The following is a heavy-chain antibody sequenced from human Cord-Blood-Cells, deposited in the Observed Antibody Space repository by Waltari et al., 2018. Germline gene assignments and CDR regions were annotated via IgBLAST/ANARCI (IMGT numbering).Heavy chain of an antibody. Sequence: EVQLVESGGGLVKPGGSLRLSCAASGFTFSSYSMNWVRQAPGKGLEWVSSVSSSSSYIYYADSGKGRFTISRDNAKNSLYLQMNSLRAEDTAVYYCARELQYYFDYWGQGTLVTVSS. V-gene: IGHV3-21*01. CDR1: GFTFSSYS. J-gene: IGHJ4*02. CDR3: ARELQYYFDY. CDR2: VSSSSSYI. D-gene: IGHD4-4*01.